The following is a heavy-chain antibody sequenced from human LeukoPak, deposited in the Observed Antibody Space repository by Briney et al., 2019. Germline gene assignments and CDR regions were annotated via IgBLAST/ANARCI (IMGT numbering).Heavy chain of an antibody. D-gene: IGHD6-19*01. CDR3: ARGYGMSSGWYSAWFDP. V-gene: IGHV1-2*04. CDR2: INPNSGGT. CDR1: GYTFTGYY. J-gene: IGHJ5*02. Sequence: AASVKVSCTASGYTFTGYYMHWVRQAPGQGLEWMGWINPNSGGTNYAQKFQGWVTMTRDTSISTAYMELSRLRSDDTAVYYCARGYGMSSGWYSAWFDPWGQGTLVTVSS.